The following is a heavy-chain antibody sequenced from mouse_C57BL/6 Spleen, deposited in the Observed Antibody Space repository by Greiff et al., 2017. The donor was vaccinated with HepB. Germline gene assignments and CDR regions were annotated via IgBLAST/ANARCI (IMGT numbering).Heavy chain of an antibody. CDR3: ARGKLSMDY. CDR1: GYSITSGYY. CDR2: ISYDGSN. Sequence: EVQLQESGPGLVKPSQSLSLTCSVTGYSITSGYYWNWIRQFPGNKLEWMGYISYDGSNNYNPSLKNRISITRDTSKNQFFLKLNPVTTEDTATYYCARGKLSMDYWGQGTSVTVSS. V-gene: IGHV3-6*01. J-gene: IGHJ4*01.